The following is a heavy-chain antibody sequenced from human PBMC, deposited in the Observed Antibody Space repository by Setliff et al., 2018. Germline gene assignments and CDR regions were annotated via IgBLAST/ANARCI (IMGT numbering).Heavy chain of an antibody. J-gene: IGHJ6*03. V-gene: IGHV1-18*01. CDR3: ARGVAGASPNYYYMDA. D-gene: IGHD6-19*01. CDR2: IKSYNGDT. CDR1: GYTFTNYG. Sequence: GASVKVSCKASGYTFTNYGISWVRQAPGQGLEWMGYIKSYNGDTYFARNLQGRLSMTTDASSSTAYMELTSLRSDDTAMYFCARGVAGASPNYYYMDAWGRGTTVTVSS.